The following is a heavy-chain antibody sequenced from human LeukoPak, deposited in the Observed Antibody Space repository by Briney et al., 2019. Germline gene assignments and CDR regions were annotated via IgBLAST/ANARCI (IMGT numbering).Heavy chain of an antibody. CDR3: ARDGPGVSIDSEYNWFDP. D-gene: IGHD2-21*01. V-gene: IGHV1-69*05. CDR1: GGTFSSYA. Sequence: ASVKVSCKASGGTFSSYAISWVRQAPGQGLEWMGGIIPIFGTANYAQKFQGRVTITTDESTSTAYMELSSLRSEDTAVYYCARDGPGVSIDSEYNWFDPWGQGTLVTVSS. CDR2: IIPIFGTA. J-gene: IGHJ5*02.